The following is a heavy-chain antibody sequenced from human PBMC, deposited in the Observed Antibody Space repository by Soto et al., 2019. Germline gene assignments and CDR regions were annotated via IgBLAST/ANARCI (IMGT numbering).Heavy chain of an antibody. CDR1: GFTFSSYG. CDR3: ARDKDPVTTYTGPFDY. D-gene: IGHD4-17*01. CDR2: IWYDGSNK. V-gene: IGHV3-33*01. Sequence: QVQLVESGGGVVQPGRSLRLSCAASGFTFSSYGMHWVRQAPGKGLEWVAVIWYDGSNKYYADSVKGRFTISRDNSKNTLYLQMNSLRAEDTAVYYCARDKDPVTTYTGPFDYWGQGTLVTVSS. J-gene: IGHJ4*02.